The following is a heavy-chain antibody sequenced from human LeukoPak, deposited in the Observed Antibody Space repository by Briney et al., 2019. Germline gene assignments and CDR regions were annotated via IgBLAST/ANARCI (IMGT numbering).Heavy chain of an antibody. CDR3: ARDILAYGSGPSGYFDL. J-gene: IGHJ2*01. V-gene: IGHV3-21*04. Sequence: GGSLRLSCAASGFTFSSYSMNWVRQAPGKGLEWVSSISRSSSYIYYADSVKGRFTISRDNAKNSLYLQMNSLRAEDTALYYCARDILAYGSGPSGYFDLWGRGTLVTVSS. D-gene: IGHD3-10*01. CDR2: ISRSSSYI. CDR1: GFTFSSYS.